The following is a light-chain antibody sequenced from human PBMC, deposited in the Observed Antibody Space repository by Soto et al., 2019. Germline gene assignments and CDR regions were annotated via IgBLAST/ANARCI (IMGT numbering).Light chain of an antibody. V-gene: IGLV2-23*02. CDR3: CSYGGSTAV. CDR1: SSDVGSHNL. Sequence: QSALTQPASVSGSPGQSITISCTGTSSDVGSHNLVSWYQQHPGQAPKLMIYEVSKRPLGVSTRFSASKSGNTASLTLSGLQAEYEADYYCCSYGGSTAVFGGGTQLTVL. J-gene: IGLJ7*01. CDR2: EVS.